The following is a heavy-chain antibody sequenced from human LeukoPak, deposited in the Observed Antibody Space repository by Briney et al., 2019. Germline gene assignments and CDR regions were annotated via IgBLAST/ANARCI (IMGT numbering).Heavy chain of an antibody. D-gene: IGHD3-10*01. V-gene: IGHV3-13*01. Sequence: PGGSLRLSCAASGFTFDDYAMHWVRQATGKGLEWVSAIGTAGDTYYPGSVKGRFTISRENAKNSLYLQMNSLRAGDTAVYYCARMVRGGRFDYWGQGTLVTVSS. CDR3: ARMVRGGRFDY. CDR2: IGTAGDT. J-gene: IGHJ4*02. CDR1: GFTFDDYA.